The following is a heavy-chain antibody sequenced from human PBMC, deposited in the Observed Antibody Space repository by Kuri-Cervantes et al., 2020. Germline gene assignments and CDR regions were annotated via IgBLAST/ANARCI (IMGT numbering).Heavy chain of an antibody. CDR2: ISSSSSYI. Sequence: LSLTCAASGFTFSSYSMNWVRQAPGKGLEWVSSISSSSSYIYYADSVKGRFTISRDNAKNSLYLQMNSLRAEDTAVYYCAKDRKITMVTYYFDYWGQGTLVTVSS. CDR3: AKDRKITMVTYYFDY. V-gene: IGHV3-21*01. J-gene: IGHJ4*02. CDR1: GFTFSSYS. D-gene: IGHD3-10*01.